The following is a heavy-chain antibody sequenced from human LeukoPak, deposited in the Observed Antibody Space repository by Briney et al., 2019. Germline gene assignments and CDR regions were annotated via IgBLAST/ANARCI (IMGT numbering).Heavy chain of an antibody. CDR2: INPNSGGT. CDR1: GYTFTGYY. V-gene: IGHV1-2*02. Sequence: GASVKVSCKASGYTFTGYYMHWVRQAPGQGLEWMGWINPNSGGTNYAQKFQGRVTMTRDTSITAAYMEVSRLRSDDTAVYYCARVVAAADTFTLYYFDYWGQGTLVTVSS. D-gene: IGHD6-13*01. J-gene: IGHJ4*02. CDR3: ARVVAAADTFTLYYFDY.